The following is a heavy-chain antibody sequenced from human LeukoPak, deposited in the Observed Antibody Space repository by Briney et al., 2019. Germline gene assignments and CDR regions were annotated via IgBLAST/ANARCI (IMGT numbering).Heavy chain of an antibody. CDR2: ISYSGGT. D-gene: IGHD3-10*01. CDR3: AKEGAESFPDAFDI. V-gene: IGHV4-59*01. Sequence: SETLSLTCTVSGGSISPYYWSWLRQPPGKGLEWIGYISYSGGTKKNPSLKIRVTISVDTSKNQFSLKLTSVTAADTAVYYCAKEGAESFPDAFDIWGPGTLITVSS. J-gene: IGHJ3*02. CDR1: GGSISPYY.